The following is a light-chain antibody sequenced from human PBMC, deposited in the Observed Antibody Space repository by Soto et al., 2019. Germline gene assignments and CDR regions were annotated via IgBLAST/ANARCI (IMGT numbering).Light chain of an antibody. Sequence: EIVMTQSTASLSVSPGETATLSCRASQSISNSLAWYQQKPGQAPSRLIYGASTSATGIPARFSGSGSGTDFTLTISSLQSEDSALYYCQQYNSWPPKTLGQVTKVEIK. J-gene: IGKJ2*01. CDR3: QQYNSWPPKT. CDR2: GAS. V-gene: IGKV3-15*01. CDR1: QSISNS.